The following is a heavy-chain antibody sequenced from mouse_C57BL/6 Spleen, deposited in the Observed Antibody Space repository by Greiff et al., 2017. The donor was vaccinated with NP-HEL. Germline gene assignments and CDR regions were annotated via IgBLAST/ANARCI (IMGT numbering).Heavy chain of an antibody. D-gene: IGHD1-1*01. J-gene: IGHJ2*01. CDR2: IHPNSGST. Sequence: QVQLQQSGAELVKPGASVKLSCKASGYTFTSYWMHWVKQRPGQGLEWIGMIHPNSGSTNYTEKFKSKATLTVDKSSSTAYMQLSSLTSDDSAVYYCASYYYGSSYEGFDYWGQGTTLTVSS. V-gene: IGHV1-64*01. CDR1: GYTFTSYW. CDR3: ASYYYGSSYEGFDY.